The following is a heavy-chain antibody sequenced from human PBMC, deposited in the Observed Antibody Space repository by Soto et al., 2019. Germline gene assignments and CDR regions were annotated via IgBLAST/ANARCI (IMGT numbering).Heavy chain of an antibody. J-gene: IGHJ5*02. CDR2: IYYSGST. CDR3: ARVMAYDFWSGPPGNWFDP. Sequence: PSETLSLTCTVSGGSISSYYWSWIRQPPGKGLEWIGYIYYSGSTNYNPSLKSRVTISVDTSKNQFSLKLSSVTAADTAVYYCARVMAYDFWSGPPGNWFDPWGQGTLVTVSS. V-gene: IGHV4-59*01. CDR1: GGSISSYY. D-gene: IGHD3-3*01.